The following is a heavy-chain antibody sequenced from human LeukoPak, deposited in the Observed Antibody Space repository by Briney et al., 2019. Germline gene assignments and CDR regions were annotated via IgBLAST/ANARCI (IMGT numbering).Heavy chain of an antibody. J-gene: IGHJ4*02. V-gene: IGHV3-30*18. CDR1: GFSFISYG. Sequence: PGGSLRLSCAASGFSFISYGMHWVRQAPGKGLEWVGVISDDGRNKKYADSVKGRFTISRDNSKDTLYLQMNSLRDEDTAVYYCAKRPSDYVDYVTYFDYWGQGTLVTVSS. CDR3: AKRPSDYVDYVTYFDY. D-gene: IGHD4-17*01. CDR2: ISDDGRNK.